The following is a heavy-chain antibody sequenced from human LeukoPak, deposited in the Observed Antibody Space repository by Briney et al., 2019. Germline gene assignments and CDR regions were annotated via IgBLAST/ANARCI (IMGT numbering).Heavy chain of an antibody. CDR1: GGSISSYY. CDR3: ARDHHCSSTSCYNYYYHMDV. J-gene: IGHJ6*03. CDR2: IYYSGST. Sequence: SETLSLTCTVSGGSISSYYWSWIRQPPGKGLEWIGYIYYSGSTNYNPSLKSRVTISVDTSKNQFSLKLSSVTAADTAVYYCARDHHCSSTSCYNYYYHMDVWGKGTTVTVSS. D-gene: IGHD2-2*01. V-gene: IGHV4-59*01.